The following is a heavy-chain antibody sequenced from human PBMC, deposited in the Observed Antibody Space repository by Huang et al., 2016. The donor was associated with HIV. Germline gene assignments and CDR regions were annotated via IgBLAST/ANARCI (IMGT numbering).Heavy chain of an antibody. CDR3: ARDLGSRVFYGAFDV. J-gene: IGHJ3*01. CDR2: VSYDGSDE. V-gene: IGHV3-30-3*01. CDR1: GFSFRNSA. D-gene: IGHD2-2*01. Sequence: VQLVESGGGVVQPGRSLRLTCEASGFSFRNSAMHWFRQAPGKVLEWVAIVSYDGSDEMYGDSVKGRFTISRDNSKSTLHLQMNSLRAEDTAVYYCARDLGSRVFYGAFDVWGQGTLVTVSS.